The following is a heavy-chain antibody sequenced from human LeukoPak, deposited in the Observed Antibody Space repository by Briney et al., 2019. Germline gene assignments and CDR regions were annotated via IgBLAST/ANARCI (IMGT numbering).Heavy chain of an antibody. CDR1: GYTFTSYD. CDR3: ARSETGIVGAFDI. J-gene: IGHJ3*02. CDR2: MNPNSGNT. V-gene: IGHV1-8*01. D-gene: IGHD7-27*01. Sequence: ASVKVSCKASGYTFTSYDINWVRHATGQGLERTGWMNPNSGNTGYAKKFQGRVTMTRNTSISTAYMELSSLRSEDTAVYYCARSETGIVGAFDIWGQGTMVTVSS.